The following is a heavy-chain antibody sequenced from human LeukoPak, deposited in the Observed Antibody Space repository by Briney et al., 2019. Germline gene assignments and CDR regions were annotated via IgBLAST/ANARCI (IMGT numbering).Heavy chain of an antibody. V-gene: IGHV4-59*05. CDR3: ARHTGYCSSTSCYRGAFDI. D-gene: IGHD2-2*01. Sequence: SETLSLTCTVSGGSIISYQWNWIRQPPGKGLEWIGSIYYSGSTYYNPSLKSRVTISVDTSKNQFSLKLSSVTAADTAVYYCARHTGYCSSTSCYRGAFDIWGQGTMVTVSS. CDR2: IYYSGST. CDR1: GGSIISYQ. J-gene: IGHJ3*02.